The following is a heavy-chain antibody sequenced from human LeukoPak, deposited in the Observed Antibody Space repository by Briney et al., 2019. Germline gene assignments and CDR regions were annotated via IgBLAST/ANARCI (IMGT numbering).Heavy chain of an antibody. CDR3: ARDPSNWSNKYYFDY. CDR2: INPNSGGT. J-gene: IGHJ4*02. V-gene: IGHV1-2*02. CDR1: GYTFTGYY. D-gene: IGHD1-20*01. Sequence: EASVKVSCKASGYTFTGYYMHWVRQAPGQGLEWMGWINPNSGGTNYAQKFQGRVTMTRDTSISTAYMELSRLRSDDTAVYYCARDPSNWSNKYYFDYWGQGTLVTVSS.